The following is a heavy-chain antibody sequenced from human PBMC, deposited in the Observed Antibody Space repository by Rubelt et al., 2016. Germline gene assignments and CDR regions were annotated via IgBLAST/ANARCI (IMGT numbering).Heavy chain of an antibody. CDR2: INHSGNT. CDR3: ARGDYEDSPREFDY. CDR1: SGSFSGYH. V-gene: IGHV4-34*01. J-gene: IGHJ4*02. Sequence: QVPLQQWGAGLLKPSETLSLTCAVYSGSFSGYHWNWIRQAPGKGLEWIGQINHSGNTNYNPSLKSRVTISVDTSNDQFSLKLTSVTAEDTALYYCARGDYEDSPREFDYWGQGTQVTVSS. D-gene: IGHD3-22*01.